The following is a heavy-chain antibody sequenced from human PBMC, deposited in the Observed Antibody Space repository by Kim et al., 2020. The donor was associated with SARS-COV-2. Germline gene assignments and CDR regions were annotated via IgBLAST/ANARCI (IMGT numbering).Heavy chain of an antibody. CDR2: ISSSGSTI. Sequence: GGSLRLSCAASGFTFSDYYMSWIRQAPGKGLEWVSYISSSGSTIYYADSVKGRFTISRDNAKNSLYLQMNSLRAEDTAVYYCARRNRGSSGWVEVIWFDPWGQGTLVTVSS. CDR1: GFTFSDYY. J-gene: IGHJ5*02. V-gene: IGHV3-11*01. CDR3: ARRNRGSSGWVEVIWFDP. D-gene: IGHD6-19*01.